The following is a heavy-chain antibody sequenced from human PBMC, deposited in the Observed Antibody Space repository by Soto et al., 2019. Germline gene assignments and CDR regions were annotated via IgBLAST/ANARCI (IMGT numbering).Heavy chain of an antibody. V-gene: IGHV4-4*02. Sequence: QVQLQESGPGLVESSGTLSLTCEVSRGYISSGNWWSLFRQPPGKRMEWIGEIYYTGAPNYNPSLKSRVTITIDKSKDQFSLKLRSATAADTAVYYCARVFSSGSGWMYYFDFWGQGILVSVSS. CDR2: IYYTGAP. J-gene: IGHJ4*02. CDR1: RGYISSGNW. CDR3: ARVFSSGSGWMYYFDF. D-gene: IGHD6-25*01.